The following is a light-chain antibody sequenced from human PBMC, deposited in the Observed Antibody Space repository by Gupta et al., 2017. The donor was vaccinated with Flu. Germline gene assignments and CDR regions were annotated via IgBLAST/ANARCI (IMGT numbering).Light chain of an antibody. CDR3: SSYTSSSTLVV. CDR1: SSDVGGYNY. CDR2: DVS. J-gene: IGLJ2*01. V-gene: IGLV2-14*04. Sequence: SSDVGGYNYVSWYQQHPGKAPKLMIYDVSNRPSGVSNRFSGSKSGNTTSLTISGLQAEDEADYYCSSYTSSSTLVVFGGGTKLTVL.